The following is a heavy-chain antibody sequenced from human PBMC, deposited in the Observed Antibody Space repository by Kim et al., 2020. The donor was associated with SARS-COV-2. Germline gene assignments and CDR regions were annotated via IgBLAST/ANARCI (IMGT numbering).Heavy chain of an antibody. CDR3: AKAQNYGSGSYQNLDY. Sequence: GWSLRLSCAASGFTFSSYAMSWVRQAPGKGLEWVSAISGSGGSTYYADSVKGRFTISIDNSKNTLYLQMNSLRAEDTAVYYCAKAQNYGSGSYQNLDYWGQGTLVTVSS. V-gene: IGHV3-23*01. CDR2: ISGSGGST. CDR1: GFTFSSYA. J-gene: IGHJ4*02. D-gene: IGHD3-10*01.